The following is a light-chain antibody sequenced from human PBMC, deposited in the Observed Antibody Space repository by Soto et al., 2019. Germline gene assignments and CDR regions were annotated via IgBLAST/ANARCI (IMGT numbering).Light chain of an antibody. CDR2: AAS. Sequence: DIQMTQSPSSLSASVGDSVTITCRASESISRHLNWYQQKPGKAPNLLIYAASSLQNGVPSRFSGSGSGTDFTLTISNLQPEDFATYYCQQSYSSLSITFGQGTRLEIK. J-gene: IGKJ5*01. CDR3: QQSYSSLSIT. V-gene: IGKV1-39*01. CDR1: ESISRH.